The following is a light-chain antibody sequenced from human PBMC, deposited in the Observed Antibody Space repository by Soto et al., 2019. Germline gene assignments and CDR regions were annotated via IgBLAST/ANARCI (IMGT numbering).Light chain of an antibody. CDR1: KLGDKY. V-gene: IGLV3-1*01. CDR2: QDS. Sequence: SSELTQPPSVSVSPGQTASITCSGNKLGDKYACWYQQKPGQSPVLVIYQDSKRRSRIPERFSGSNSGNTATLTISGTEAMDDADCYCQAWDSSTVVFGGGTKLTVL. CDR3: QAWDSSTVV. J-gene: IGLJ2*01.